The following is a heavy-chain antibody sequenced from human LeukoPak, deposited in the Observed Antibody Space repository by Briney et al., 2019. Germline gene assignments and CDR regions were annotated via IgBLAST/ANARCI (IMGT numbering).Heavy chain of an antibody. CDR2: IIPIFGTT. CDR3: ARMPTNMYYYFYMHV. J-gene: IGHJ6*03. D-gene: IGHD5-24*01. CDR1: GGTFSNDG. V-gene: IGHV1-69*05. Sequence: ASVKVSCKASGGTFSNDGISWVRQAPGQGLEWMGGIIPIFGTTKYAQKFQGRVTITRDDSTSTAYMELSSLRSDDTAVYYCARMPTNMYYYFYMHVWGKGTTVTVSS.